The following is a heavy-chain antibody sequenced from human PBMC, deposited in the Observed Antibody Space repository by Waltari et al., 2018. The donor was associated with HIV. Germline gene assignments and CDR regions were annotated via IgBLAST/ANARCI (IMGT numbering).Heavy chain of an antibody. J-gene: IGHJ4*02. CDR2: IKQDGSEK. CDR3: ARGNGDGYNLDY. V-gene: IGHV3-7*01. Sequence: EVQLVESGGGLVQPGGSLRLTCAASGFNFSSYWMRWVPQAPGKGLEWVANIKQDGSEKYYVDSVKGRFTISRDNAKNSLYLQMNSLRAEDTAVYYCARGNGDGYNLDYWGQGTLVTVSS. CDR1: GFNFSSYW. D-gene: IGHD5-12*01.